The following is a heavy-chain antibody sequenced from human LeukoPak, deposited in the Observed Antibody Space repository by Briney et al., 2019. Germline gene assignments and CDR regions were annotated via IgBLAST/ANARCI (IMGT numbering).Heavy chain of an antibody. D-gene: IGHD1-1*01. J-gene: IGHJ5*02. CDR1: GFTFSYYP. Sequence: GGSLRLSCAASGFTFSYYPMSWVRQAPGKGLEWVSSISSTGSSIYYADSVKGRFTISRDNAKNSQYLQMSSLRVEDTAVYYCARDDVAWNDVHWFDPWGQGTLVTVSS. V-gene: IGHV3-21*01. CDR3: ARDDVAWNDVHWFDP. CDR2: ISSTGSSI.